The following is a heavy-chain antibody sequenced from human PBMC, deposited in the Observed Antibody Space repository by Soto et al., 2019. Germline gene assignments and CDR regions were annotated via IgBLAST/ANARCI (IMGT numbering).Heavy chain of an antibody. CDR3: ARHATYYDILSFYCFDC. D-gene: IGHD3-9*01. J-gene: IGHJ4*02. CDR2: ISPGDSET. V-gene: IGHV5-51*01. Sequence: GYSLKITCKGSGYSFTSYWIAGVRQLPGKGREWMAIISPGDSETKYSPSFPGQVTISADKSTKAASMLWSSQKASDTAMYYCARHATYYDILSFYCFDCWGQGTQVTVSS. CDR1: GYSFTSYW.